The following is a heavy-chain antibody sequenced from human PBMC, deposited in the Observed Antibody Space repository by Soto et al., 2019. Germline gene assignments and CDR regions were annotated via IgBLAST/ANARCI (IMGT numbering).Heavy chain of an antibody. D-gene: IGHD6-19*01. CDR2: ISAYNGNT. CDR3: ARVLAGGLVDY. Sequence: QVQLVQSGAEVKKPGASVKVSCKASGYTFTSYGISWVRQAPGQGLEWMGWISAYNGNTKYAQKLQGRVTMTTDTTTRTAYMEVRRLRSDDTAVYYCARVLAGGLVDYWGQGTLVTVSS. CDR1: GYTFTSYG. J-gene: IGHJ4*02. V-gene: IGHV1-18*01.